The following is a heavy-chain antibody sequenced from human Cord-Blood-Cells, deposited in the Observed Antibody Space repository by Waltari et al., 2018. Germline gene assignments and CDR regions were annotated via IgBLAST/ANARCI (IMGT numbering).Heavy chain of an antibody. CDR3: ARGNWEAFDI. CDR1: GICVVTNY. V-gene: IGHV3-53*01. D-gene: IGHD7-27*01. CDR2: IYSGGST. J-gene: IGHJ3*02. Sequence: EVQLMESGGGLIQSGGSLRLTCAASGICVVTNYISWVRQAQGKGLAWVSVIYSGGSTYYADSVKGRFTISRDNSKNTLYLQMNSLRAEDTAVYYCARGNWEAFDIWGQGTMVTVSS.